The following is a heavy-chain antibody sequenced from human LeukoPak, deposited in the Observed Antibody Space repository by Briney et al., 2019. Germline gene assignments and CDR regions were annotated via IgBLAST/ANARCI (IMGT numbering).Heavy chain of an antibody. CDR3: ARAGTDRNPFDY. D-gene: IGHD6-13*01. J-gene: IGHJ4*02. V-gene: IGHV3-30*14. CDR1: GFTFSNYA. CDR2: ISYDGSNK. Sequence: GGSLRLSCAASGFTFSNYAMSWVRQAPGKGLEWVAVISYDGSNKYYTDSVKGRFTISRDNSKNTLYLQMNSLRAEDTAVYYCARAGTDRNPFDYWGQGTLVTVSS.